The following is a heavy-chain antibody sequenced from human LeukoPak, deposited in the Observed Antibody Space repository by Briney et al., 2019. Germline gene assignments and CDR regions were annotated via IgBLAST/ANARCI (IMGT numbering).Heavy chain of an antibody. Sequence: GGSPRLSCAASGFTFSSYAMSWVRQAPGKGLEWVSAISGSGGSTYYADSVKGRFTISRDNSKNTLYLQMNSLRAKDTAVYYCAARLGGFLEWLLHYSGQGTLVTVSS. CDR1: GFTFSSYA. D-gene: IGHD3-3*01. J-gene: IGHJ4*02. CDR2: ISGSGGST. V-gene: IGHV3-23*01. CDR3: AARLGGFLEWLLHY.